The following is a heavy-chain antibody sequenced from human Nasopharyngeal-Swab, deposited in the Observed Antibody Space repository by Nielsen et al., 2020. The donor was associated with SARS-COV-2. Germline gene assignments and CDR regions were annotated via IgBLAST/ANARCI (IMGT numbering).Heavy chain of an antibody. CDR3: AKDGAGDWYFDL. D-gene: IGHD6-19*01. Sequence: GGSLRLSCAASGFTFDDYAMHWVRQAPGKGLEWVSGISWNSGSIGYADSVKGRFTISRDNDKNSLYLQMNSLRAEDTALYYCAKDGAGDWYFDLWGRGTLVTVSS. CDR1: GFTFDDYA. V-gene: IGHV3-9*01. CDR2: ISWNSGSI. J-gene: IGHJ2*01.